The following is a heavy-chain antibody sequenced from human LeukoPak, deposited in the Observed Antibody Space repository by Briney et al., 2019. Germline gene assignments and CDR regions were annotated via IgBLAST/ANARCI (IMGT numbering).Heavy chain of an antibody. J-gene: IGHJ4*02. V-gene: IGHV4-61*01. CDR2: IYYSGST. CDR3: ARGQRRLQDY. CDR1: GGSVSSDSYF. Sequence: PSETMSLTCTVSGGSVSSDSYFWTWIRQHPGKGLEWIGYIYYSGSTNYNPSLKSRVTISLDTSKSQISLKLSSVTAADTAVYYCARGQRRLQDYWGRGSLVTVSS.